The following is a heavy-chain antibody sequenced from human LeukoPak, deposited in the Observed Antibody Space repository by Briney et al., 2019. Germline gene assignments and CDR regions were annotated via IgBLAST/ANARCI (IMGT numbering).Heavy chain of an antibody. CDR2: ISGSGGST. V-gene: IGHV3-23*01. Sequence: QTGGSLRLSCAASGFTFSSYAMSWVRQAPGKGLEWVSAISGSGGSTYYAASVKGRFTISRDNSKNTLYLQMNSLRAEDTAVYYCAKEVLGYYYDSSGYYSGYWGQGTLVTVSS. CDR1: GFTFSSYA. D-gene: IGHD3-22*01. CDR3: AKEVLGYYYDSSGYYSGY. J-gene: IGHJ4*02.